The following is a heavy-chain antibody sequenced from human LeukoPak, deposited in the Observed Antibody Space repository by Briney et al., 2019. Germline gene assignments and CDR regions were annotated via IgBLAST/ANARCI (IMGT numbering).Heavy chain of an antibody. D-gene: IGHD3-9*01. Sequence: SETLSLTCTVSGGSISSYYWSWIRQPPGKGLEWIGYIYYSGSTNYNPSLKSRVTISVDTSKNQFSLKLSSATAADTAVYYCARSLGDYYDILTGYYKSGYFDYWGQGTLVTVSS. CDR3: ARSLGDYYDILTGYYKSGYFDY. CDR1: GGSISSYY. J-gene: IGHJ4*02. V-gene: IGHV4-59*01. CDR2: IYYSGST.